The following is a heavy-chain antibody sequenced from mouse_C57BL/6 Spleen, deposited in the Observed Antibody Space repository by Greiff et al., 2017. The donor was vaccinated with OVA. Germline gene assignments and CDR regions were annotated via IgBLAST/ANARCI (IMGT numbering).Heavy chain of an antibody. Sequence: VQLQQSGAELARPGASVKMSCKASGYTFTSYTMHWVKQRPGQGLEWIGYINPSSGYTKYNQKFKDKATLTADKSSSTAYMQLSSLTSEDSAVYYCARSRDGYYHYAMDYWGQGTSVTVSS. J-gene: IGHJ4*01. CDR3: ARSRDGYYHYAMDY. V-gene: IGHV1-4*01. CDR1: GYTFTSYT. CDR2: INPSSGYT. D-gene: IGHD2-3*01.